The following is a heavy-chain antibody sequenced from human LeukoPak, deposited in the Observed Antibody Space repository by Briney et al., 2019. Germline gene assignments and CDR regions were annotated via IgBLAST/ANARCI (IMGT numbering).Heavy chain of an antibody. CDR2: INPNSGGT. V-gene: IGHV1-2*02. D-gene: IGHD6-19*01. J-gene: IGHJ4*02. CDR1: GGTFKNYA. Sequence: ASVKVSCKASGGTFKNYAISWVRQAPGQGLEWMGWINPNSGGTNYAQKFQGRVTMTRDTSISTAYMELSRLRSDDTAVYYCASTGSSGWPQYYFDYWGQGTLVTVSS. CDR3: ASTGSSGWPQYYFDY.